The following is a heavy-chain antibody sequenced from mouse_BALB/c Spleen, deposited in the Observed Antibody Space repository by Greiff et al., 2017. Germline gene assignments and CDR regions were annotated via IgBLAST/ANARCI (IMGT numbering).Heavy chain of an antibody. J-gene: IGHJ2*01. CDR3: ARSSTATIDY. Sequence: EVMLLESGGGLVQPGGSRKLSCAASGFTFSSFGMHWVRLAPEKGLEWVAYISSGSSTIYYADTVKGRFTISRDNPKNTLFLQMTSLRSEDTAMYYCARSSTATIDYWGQGTTLTVSS. CDR1: GFTFSSFG. V-gene: IGHV5-17*02. CDR2: ISSGSSTI. D-gene: IGHD1-2*01.